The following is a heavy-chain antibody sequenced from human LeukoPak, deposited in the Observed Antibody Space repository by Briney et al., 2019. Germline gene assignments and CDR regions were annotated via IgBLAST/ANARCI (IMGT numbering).Heavy chain of an antibody. Sequence: SETLSLTCAVYGGSFSGYYWSWIRQAPGKGLEWIGEINHSGSTNYNPSLKSRVTISVDTSKNQFSLKLSSVTAADTAVYYCARGQDDSSGYYRRTYYFDYWGQGTLVTVSS. J-gene: IGHJ4*02. CDR2: INHSGST. D-gene: IGHD3-22*01. CDR1: GGSFSGYY. V-gene: IGHV4-34*01. CDR3: ARGQDDSSGYYRRTYYFDY.